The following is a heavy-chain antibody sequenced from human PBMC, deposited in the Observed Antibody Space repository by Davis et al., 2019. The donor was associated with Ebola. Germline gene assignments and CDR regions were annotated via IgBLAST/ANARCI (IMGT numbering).Heavy chain of an antibody. Sequence: GESLKISCAVSGFTFSSYAMSWVRQAPGGGLEWVAGISATGVDKKYADSVRGRFSISSDDSKNTLYLQMDSLRAEDTAVFYCAEGGTNNFLGANWGQGTLVTVSS. V-gene: IGHV3-23*01. D-gene: IGHD2-8*01. CDR2: ISATGVDK. CDR1: GFTFSSYA. CDR3: AEGGTNNFLGAN. J-gene: IGHJ4*02.